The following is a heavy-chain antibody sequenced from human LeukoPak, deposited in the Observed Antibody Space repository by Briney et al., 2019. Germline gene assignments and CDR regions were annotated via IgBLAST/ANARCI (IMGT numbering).Heavy chain of an antibody. Sequence: SGPTLVNPTQTLTLTCTFSGFSLSTSGVGVGWIRQPPGKALEWLALIYWNDDKRYSPSLKSRLTITKDTSKNQVVLTMTNMDPVDTATYYCAHSPYSGSYSPDDAFDIWGQGTMVTVSS. CDR2: IYWNDDK. D-gene: IGHD1-26*01. CDR1: GFSLSTSGVG. J-gene: IGHJ3*02. V-gene: IGHV2-5*01. CDR3: AHSPYSGSYSPDDAFDI.